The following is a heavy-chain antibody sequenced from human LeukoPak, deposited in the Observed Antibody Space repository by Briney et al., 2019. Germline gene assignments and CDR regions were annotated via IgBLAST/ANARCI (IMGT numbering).Heavy chain of an antibody. Sequence: GGSLRLSCAASGFTFSNAWMSWVRRAPGKGLEWVGRFKSKTDGGTTDYAAPVKGRFTISRDDSKNTVYLRINSLKTEDTAVYYCTTSLDYYYYYMDVWGKGTTVTVSS. CDR2: FKSKTDGGTT. D-gene: IGHD1-1*01. CDR1: GFTFSNAW. CDR3: TTSLDYYYYYMDV. J-gene: IGHJ6*03. V-gene: IGHV3-15*01.